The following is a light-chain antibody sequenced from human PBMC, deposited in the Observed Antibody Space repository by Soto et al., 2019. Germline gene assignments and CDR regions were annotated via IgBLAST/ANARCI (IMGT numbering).Light chain of an antibody. Sequence: EIVLTQSPATLSLSPGERATLPCRASQSVSIYLAWYQQKPGQAPRLLIYEASNRATGIPARFSGSGSGTDFTLTITSLEPEDFAVYYCQHRSNWPTFGQGTKVEIK. J-gene: IGKJ1*01. CDR3: QHRSNWPT. V-gene: IGKV3-11*01. CDR1: QSVSIY. CDR2: EAS.